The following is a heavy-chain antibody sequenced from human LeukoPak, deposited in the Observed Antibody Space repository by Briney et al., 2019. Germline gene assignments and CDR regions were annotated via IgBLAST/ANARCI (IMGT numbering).Heavy chain of an antibody. CDR3: ARGPLAFRRVAGIFS. CDR1: GGSFNGYS. V-gene: IGHV4-34*01. J-gene: IGHJ5*02. D-gene: IGHD6-19*01. CDR2: IIHSGGT. Sequence: PSATLSLICAASGGSFNGYSYTWIRQPPGKWLEYVGEIIHSGGTSYNPSLKSRLTISVDTSRKQFSLKLTSVTAADTALYFCARGPLAFRRVAGIFSWGRGTQVTVSS.